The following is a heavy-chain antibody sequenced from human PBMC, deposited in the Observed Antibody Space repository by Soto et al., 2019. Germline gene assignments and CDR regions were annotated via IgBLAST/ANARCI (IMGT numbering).Heavy chain of an antibody. CDR1: RFTLSGYA. CDR2: VYSSGST. Sequence: NPRGSLRLSSAASRFTLSGYAMSCVLQSPGKGLEWIGYVYSSGSTHYNPSLQSRVTISADTSKNQVSLKVNSVTAADTAVYYCARDHPHSYGVYYFDYWGQGT. D-gene: IGHD5-18*01. V-gene: IGHV4-59*01. J-gene: IGHJ4*02. CDR3: ARDHPHSYGVYYFDY.